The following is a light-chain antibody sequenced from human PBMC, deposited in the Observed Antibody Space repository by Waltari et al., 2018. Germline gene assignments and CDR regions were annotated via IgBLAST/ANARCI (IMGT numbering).Light chain of an antibody. CDR2: RVS. V-gene: IGKV2-30*02. CDR3: MQSTHWPYT. CDR1: QSLLHSDENTN. Sequence: DVVMTQSPLSLHVTLGQVASLSRKSSQSLLHSDENTNLNCFQHRPGQSPRLIIYRVSNLDSGVPDIFSCSGAGTDFTLKISSVEAEDVGVYYCMQSTHWPYTFGQGTKLDIK. J-gene: IGKJ2*01.